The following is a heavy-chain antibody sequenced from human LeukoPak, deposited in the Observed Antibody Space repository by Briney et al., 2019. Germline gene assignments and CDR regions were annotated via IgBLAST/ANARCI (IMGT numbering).Heavy chain of an antibody. D-gene: IGHD3-3*01. CDR3: AKDHIWNGIAIYGVTED. CDR1: GFTFSHYT. V-gene: IGHV3-23*01. J-gene: IGHJ4*02. CDR2: ISGSGATT. Sequence: GGSLRLSCAASGFTFSHYTLSWVRQAPGKGLEWVSLISGSGATTYYAESVKGRFTISRDNSKNTLYLQMTGLGAEDTAVYYCAKDHIWNGIAIYGVTEDWGQGTLVTVSS.